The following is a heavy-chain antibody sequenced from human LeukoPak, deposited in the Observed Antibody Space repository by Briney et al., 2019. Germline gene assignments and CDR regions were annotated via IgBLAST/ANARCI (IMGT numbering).Heavy chain of an antibody. CDR1: GYTFTGYY. J-gene: IGHJ5*02. V-gene: IGHV1-2*02. Sequence: ASVKVSCKASGYTFTGYYMHWVRQAPGQGLEWMGWINPNSGGPKYAQKFQGRVTITRDTSISTAYMELSRLRSDDTAVYYWARDRVTDWNPSNWFDPWGQGTLVTVSS. CDR3: ARDRVTDWNPSNWFDP. D-gene: IGHD1-1*01. CDR2: INPNSGGP.